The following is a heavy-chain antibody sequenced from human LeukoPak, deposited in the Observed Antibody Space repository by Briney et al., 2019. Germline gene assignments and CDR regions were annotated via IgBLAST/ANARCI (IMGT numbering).Heavy chain of an antibody. CDR3: ARIYDSSGYYYYYFDY. D-gene: IGHD3-22*01. V-gene: IGHV4-39*07. CDR2: IYYSGST. Sequence: SETLSLTCTVSGGSISSSSYYWGWIRQPPGKGLEWIGSIYYSGSTYYNPSLKSRVTISVDTSKNQFSLKLSSVTAADTAVYYCARIYDSSGYYYYYFDYWGQGTLVTVSS. CDR1: GGSISSSSYY. J-gene: IGHJ4*02.